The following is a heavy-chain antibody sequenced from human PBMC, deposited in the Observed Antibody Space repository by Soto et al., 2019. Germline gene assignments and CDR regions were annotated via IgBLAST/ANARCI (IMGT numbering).Heavy chain of an antibody. V-gene: IGHV3-15*07. D-gene: IGHD6-25*01. CDR1: GFTFSNAW. Sequence: PGGSLSLSCAASGFTFSNAWMDWVRQAPGKGLEWVGRIKSKTDGGTTDYAAPVKGRFTISRDDSKNTLYLQMNSLKTEDTAVYYCTTARLTHYYYGMDVWGQGTTVTVSS. J-gene: IGHJ6*02. CDR2: IKSKTDGGTT. CDR3: TTARLTHYYYGMDV.